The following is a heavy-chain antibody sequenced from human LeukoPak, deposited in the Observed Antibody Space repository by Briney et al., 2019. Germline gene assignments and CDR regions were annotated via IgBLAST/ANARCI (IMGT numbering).Heavy chain of an antibody. CDR2: ISGGGDAT. J-gene: IGHJ4*02. CDR3: AKVALNHYVWGSDRSPLGY. CDR1: DFSFITYA. Sequence: PGGSLRLSCAASDFSFITYAMSWVRQAPGKGLEWVSTISGGGDATYYADSVKGRFTISRDNSKNTLFLQVNSLRAEDTAIYYCAKVALNHYVWGSDRSPLGYWGQGTLVTVSS. V-gene: IGHV3-23*01. D-gene: IGHD3-16*02.